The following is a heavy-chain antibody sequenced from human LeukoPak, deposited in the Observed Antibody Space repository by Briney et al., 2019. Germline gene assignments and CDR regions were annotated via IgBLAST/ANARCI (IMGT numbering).Heavy chain of an antibody. CDR1: GGSFSGYY. D-gene: IGHD1-26*01. Sequence: PSETLSLTCAVYGGSFSGYYWSWIRQPPGKGLEWIGEINHSGSTNYNPSLKSRVTISVDTSKNQFSLKLSSVTAADTAVYYCARRYSGSEGWFDPWGQGTLVTVSS. CDR2: INHSGST. V-gene: IGHV4-34*01. CDR3: ARRYSGSEGWFDP. J-gene: IGHJ5*02.